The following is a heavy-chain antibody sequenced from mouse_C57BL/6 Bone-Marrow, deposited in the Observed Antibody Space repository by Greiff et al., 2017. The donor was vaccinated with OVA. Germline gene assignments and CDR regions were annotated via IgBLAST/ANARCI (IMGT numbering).Heavy chain of an antibody. CDR3: ARRRAFAY. V-gene: IGHV5-17*01. CDR1: GFTFSDYG. Sequence: DVMLVESGGGLVKPGGSLKLSCAASGFTFSDYGVHWVRQAPEQGLEWVAYISSGSSTIYYADTVKGRFTISRDNAKNTLFLQMTSLRSEDTAMYYCARRRAFAYWGQGTLVTVSA. CDR2: ISSGSSTI. D-gene: IGHD3-1*01. J-gene: IGHJ3*01.